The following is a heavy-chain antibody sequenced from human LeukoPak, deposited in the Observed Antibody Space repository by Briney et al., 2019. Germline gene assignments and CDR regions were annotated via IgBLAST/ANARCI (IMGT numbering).Heavy chain of an antibody. Sequence: GGSLRLSCAASGFTFSSYWMTWVRQAPGKGLEWVANIKEDGSESYYVDSVKGRFTISRDNAKNSLYLQMNSLRAEDTAVYYCARGVAGFDIWGQGTMVTVSS. CDR1: GFTFSSYW. D-gene: IGHD6-19*01. CDR2: IKEDGSES. J-gene: IGHJ3*02. V-gene: IGHV3-7*03. CDR3: ARGVAGFDI.